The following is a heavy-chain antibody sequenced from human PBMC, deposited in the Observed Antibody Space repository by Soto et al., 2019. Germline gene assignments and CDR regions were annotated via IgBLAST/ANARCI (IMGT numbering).Heavy chain of an antibody. D-gene: IGHD3-10*01. CDR2: IIHIFGTA. V-gene: IGHV1-69*01. CDR3: ARVGFYGSGSEEDY. Sequence: QVQLVQSGAEVKKPGSSVKVSCKASGGTFSSYALSWVRQAPGQGLEWMGGIIHIFGTANYAQKFQGRVTITADESTSTAYMELSSLRSEDTAVYYCARVGFYGSGSEEDYWGQGNLVTVSS. CDR1: GGTFSSYA. J-gene: IGHJ4*02.